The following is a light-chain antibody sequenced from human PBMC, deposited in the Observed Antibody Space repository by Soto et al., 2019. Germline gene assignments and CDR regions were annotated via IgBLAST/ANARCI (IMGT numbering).Light chain of an antibody. CDR1: SSDVGGYNY. Sequence: QSALTQPASVSGSPGQSITISCTGTSSDVGGYNYVSWYQQHPGKAPKLMIYEVSNRPSGVSTRFSGSKSGNTASLTISGGQAEDEADYYCSSFTSSSTTSVFGGGTKLTVL. V-gene: IGLV2-14*01. J-gene: IGLJ2*01. CDR2: EVS. CDR3: SSFTSSSTTSV.